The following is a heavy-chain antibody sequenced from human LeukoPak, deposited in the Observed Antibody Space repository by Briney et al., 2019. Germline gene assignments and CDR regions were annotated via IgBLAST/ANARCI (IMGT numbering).Heavy chain of an antibody. Sequence: SETLSLTCAVYGGSFSTYYWSWIRQPPGKGLEWIGEINHSGRTNYNPSLKSRVTISVDTSKNQFSLKLSSVTAADTAVYYCARHGPPRAGWGRKYYYMDVWGKGTTVTISS. CDR3: ARHGPPRAGWGRKYYYMDV. V-gene: IGHV4-34*01. CDR2: INHSGRT. J-gene: IGHJ6*03. CDR1: GGSFSTYY. D-gene: IGHD3-16*01.